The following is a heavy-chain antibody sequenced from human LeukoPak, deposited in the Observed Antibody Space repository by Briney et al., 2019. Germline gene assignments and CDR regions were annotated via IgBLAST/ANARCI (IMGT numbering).Heavy chain of an antibody. D-gene: IGHD3-3*01. Sequence: ASVKVSCKASGYTLTYRYLHWVRQAPGQALEWMGWLTPFNDNTNYAQKFQDRVTITRDKSINTAYMELSSLISEDTAVYYCAREESDFWSGYLPQPEYYYYYYMDVWGKGTTVTVSS. CDR1: GYTLTYRY. CDR3: AREESDFWSGYLPQPEYYYYYYMDV. V-gene: IGHV1-45*02. CDR2: LTPFNDNT. J-gene: IGHJ6*03.